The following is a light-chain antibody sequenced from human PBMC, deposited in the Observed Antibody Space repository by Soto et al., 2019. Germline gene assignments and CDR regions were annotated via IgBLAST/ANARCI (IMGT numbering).Light chain of an antibody. CDR1: QSVDSRH. Sequence: ETVLTQSPGTLSLSPGDGASLSCRASQSVDSRHLAWYQHRPGQAPRLLIYDASTRATGIPDRFSGWGSGTDFTLTISRLEPEDFAVYYCQHYGRSPPSWTFGQGTKVEIK. CDR2: DAS. CDR3: QHYGRSPPSWT. V-gene: IGKV3-20*01. J-gene: IGKJ1*01.